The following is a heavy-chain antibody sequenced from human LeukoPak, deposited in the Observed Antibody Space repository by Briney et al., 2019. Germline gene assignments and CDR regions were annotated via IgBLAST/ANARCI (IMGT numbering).Heavy chain of an antibody. Sequence: ASVKVSCKASGYTFTGYYMHWVRQAPGQGLEWMGWINPNSGGTNYAQKFQGRVTMTRDTSISTAYMELGRLRSDDTAVYYCAREYSSSSYVYYYYMDVWGKGTTVTVSS. J-gene: IGHJ6*03. CDR1: GYTFTGYY. CDR2: INPNSGGT. D-gene: IGHD6-6*01. CDR3: AREYSSSSYVYYYYMDV. V-gene: IGHV1-2*02.